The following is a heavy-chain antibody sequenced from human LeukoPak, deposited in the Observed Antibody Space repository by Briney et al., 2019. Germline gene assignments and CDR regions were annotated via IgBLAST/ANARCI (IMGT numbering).Heavy chain of an antibody. CDR1: GYRFTNYW. D-gene: IGHD5-18*01. Sequence: GESLKISCKGSGYRFTNYWISLVRQMPGKGLEWMGRIDPSDSYTNYSPSFQGHVTISADKSISTAYLQWSSLKASDTAMYYCARHDDSAMITPYHYWGQGTLVTVSS. V-gene: IGHV5-10-1*01. CDR3: ARHDDSAMITPYHY. CDR2: IDPSDSYT. J-gene: IGHJ4*02.